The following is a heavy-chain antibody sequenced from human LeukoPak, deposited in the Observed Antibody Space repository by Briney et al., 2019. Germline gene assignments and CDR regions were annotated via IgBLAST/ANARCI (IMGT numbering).Heavy chain of an antibody. Sequence: GGSLRLSCAASGFIFSSHWMSWVRQAPGKGLEWVANIRQDGSVKNYVDSVKGRFTISRDNAKNSLYLQMNSLRGEDTAMYYCASGGGWLVHYWGQGTQVTVSS. D-gene: IGHD6-19*01. CDR1: GFIFSSHW. V-gene: IGHV3-7*01. CDR3: ASGGGWLVHY. J-gene: IGHJ4*02. CDR2: IRQDGSVK.